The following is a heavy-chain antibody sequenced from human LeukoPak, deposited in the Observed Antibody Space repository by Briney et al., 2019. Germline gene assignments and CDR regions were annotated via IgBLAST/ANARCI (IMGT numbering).Heavy chain of an antibody. CDR1: GGSISSYY. Sequence: SETLSLTCTVSGGSISSYYWSWIRQPAGKGLEWIGRIDNSGSTNYNPSLKSRVTISVDKSKNQFSLKVSSVTAADTAVYYCGRVAPSGYYYMDVWGKGTTVTVSS. V-gene: IGHV4-4*07. D-gene: IGHD6-25*01. CDR2: IDNSGST. J-gene: IGHJ6*03. CDR3: GRVAPSGYYYMDV.